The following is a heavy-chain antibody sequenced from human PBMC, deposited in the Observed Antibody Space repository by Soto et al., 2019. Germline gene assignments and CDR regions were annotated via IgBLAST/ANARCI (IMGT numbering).Heavy chain of an antibody. V-gene: IGHV3-7*01. CDR3: SRSLDS. CDR2: INPDGSEK. Sequence: GGSLRLSCAASGFTFSSSWMDWVRQAPGKGLEWVANINPDGSEKHYVGSVEGRFTISRDNAKNSLYLQKSSLTAEDSALYYFSRSLDSWGQGTRVTVSS. J-gene: IGHJ4*02. CDR1: GFTFSSSW.